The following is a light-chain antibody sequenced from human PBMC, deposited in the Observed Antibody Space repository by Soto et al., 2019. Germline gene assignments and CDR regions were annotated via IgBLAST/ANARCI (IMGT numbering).Light chain of an antibody. J-gene: IGKJ2*01. CDR3: QQYSSSPYT. Sequence: EIVLTQSPGTLSLSPGERATLSCRASQSVSSSYLAWYQQKARQATMLLIYGASRTTSGIPDRCSGSGSGTYITLTISRLEPEDFAVYYYQQYSSSPYTFGQGTKLEIK. V-gene: IGKV3-20*01. CDR1: QSVSSSY. CDR2: GAS.